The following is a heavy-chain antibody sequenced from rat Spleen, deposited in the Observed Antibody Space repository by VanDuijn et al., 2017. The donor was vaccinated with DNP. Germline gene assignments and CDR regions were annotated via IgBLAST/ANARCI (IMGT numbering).Heavy chain of an antibody. D-gene: IGHD5-1*01. CDR2: ISPSGGST. CDR3: PTQTGDY. Sequence: EVQLVESGGGLVQPGNSLKLSCAASGFIFSNYDMAWVRQAPTKGLEWVAYISPSGGSTYYRDSVKGRFTISRDNATSTLYLQMDSLRSEDTATYYCPTQTGDYWGQGVMVTVSS. J-gene: IGHJ2*01. CDR1: GFIFSNYD. V-gene: IGHV5S23*01.